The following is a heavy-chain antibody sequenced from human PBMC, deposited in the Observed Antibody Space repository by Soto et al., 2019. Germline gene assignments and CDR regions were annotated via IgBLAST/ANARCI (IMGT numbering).Heavy chain of an antibody. CDR3: ARVERFLEWLFPSDYYYYMDV. CDR2: ISAYNGNT. CDR1: GYTFTSYG. D-gene: IGHD3-3*01. Sequence: GASVKVSCKASGYTFTSYGISWVRQAPGRGLEWMGWISAYNGNTNYAQKLQGRVTMTTDTSTSTAYMELRSLRSDDTAVYYCARVERFLEWLFPSDYYYYMDVWXKGTTVTVSS. V-gene: IGHV1-18*01. J-gene: IGHJ6*03.